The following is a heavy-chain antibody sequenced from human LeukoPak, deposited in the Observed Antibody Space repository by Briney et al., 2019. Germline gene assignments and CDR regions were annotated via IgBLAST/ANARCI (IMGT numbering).Heavy chain of an antibody. CDR2: ISSRSTYI. Sequence: GGPLRLSCAASGFTFSSYSMNWVRQAPGKGLEWVSSISSRSTYIYYRDSLKGRFTISRDNAKNSLYLQMNSLRAEDTAVYYCARDLSRVSDYWGQGTLVTVSS. CDR1: GFTFSSYS. J-gene: IGHJ4*02. CDR3: ARDLSRVSDY. D-gene: IGHD6-13*01. V-gene: IGHV3-21*01.